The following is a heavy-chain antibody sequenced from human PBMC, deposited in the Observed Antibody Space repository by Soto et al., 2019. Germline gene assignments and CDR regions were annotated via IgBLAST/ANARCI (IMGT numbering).Heavy chain of an antibody. V-gene: IGHV3-48*01. CDR1: GFTFSSYS. CDR2: ISSSSSTI. J-gene: IGHJ6*03. Sequence: GGSLRLSCAASGFTFSSYSMNWVRQAPGKGLEWVSYISSSSSTIYYADSVKGRFTIPRDNAKNSLYLQMNSLRAEDTAVYYCAREDIVVVPAAFDYYYYMDVWGKGTTVTVSS. D-gene: IGHD2-2*01. CDR3: AREDIVVVPAAFDYYYYMDV.